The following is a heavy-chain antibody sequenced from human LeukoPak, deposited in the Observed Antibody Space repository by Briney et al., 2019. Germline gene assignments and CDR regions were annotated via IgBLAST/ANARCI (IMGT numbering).Heavy chain of an antibody. J-gene: IGHJ4*02. D-gene: IGHD5-18*01. CDR2: IYTSGST. CDR1: GGSISSYY. Sequence: SETLSLTCTVSGGSISSYYWSWIRQPAGKGLEWIGRIYTSGSTNYNPSLKSRVAMSVDMSKNQLSLKLSSVTAADTAVYYCSDSADYWGQGTLVTVSS. CDR3: SDSADY. V-gene: IGHV4-4*07.